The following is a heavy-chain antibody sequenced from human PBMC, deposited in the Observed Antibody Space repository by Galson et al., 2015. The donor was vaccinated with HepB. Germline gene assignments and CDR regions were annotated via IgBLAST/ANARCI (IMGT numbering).Heavy chain of an antibody. J-gene: IGHJ4*02. CDR3: VREFSGLYYFDY. Sequence: SLRLSCAASGFTFTRHRMSWVRQAPGKGLEWVALIWYDGTNKYYADSVKGRFTISRDNSKNTLYLQMNSLRAEDTAVYYCVREFSGLYYFDYWGQGTLVTVSS. CDR1: GFTFTRHR. D-gene: IGHD3-10*01. V-gene: IGHV3-33*08. CDR2: IWYDGTNK.